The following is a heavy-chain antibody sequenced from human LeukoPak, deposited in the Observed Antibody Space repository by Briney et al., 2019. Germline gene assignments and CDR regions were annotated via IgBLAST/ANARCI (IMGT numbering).Heavy chain of an antibody. V-gene: IGHV4-61*02. Sequence: PSETLSLTCTVAGGSINSGNYHWSWIRQPAGKGLEWIGRLYSSGSTKYNPSLKSRVTISGDTSDNQISLELSSVTAADTAVYYCARGGVKGLDPWGQGTLVTVSS. J-gene: IGHJ5*02. CDR2: LYSSGST. D-gene: IGHD3-10*01. CDR3: ARGGVKGLDP. CDR1: GGSINSGNYH.